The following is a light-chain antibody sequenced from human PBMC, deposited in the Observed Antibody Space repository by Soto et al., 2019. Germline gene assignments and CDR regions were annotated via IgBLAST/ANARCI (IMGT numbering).Light chain of an antibody. CDR1: QTIHNY. Sequence: EIVLTQSPATLSLSPGEGATLSCRASQTIHNYLAWYQLKPGQPPRLLIYDASNRAAGIPAKFSGSGSGTDFTLTISSLEPEDSAVYYCQQRSAWPPTFGQGTKVEIK. V-gene: IGKV3-11*01. CDR3: QQRSAWPPT. J-gene: IGKJ1*01. CDR2: DAS.